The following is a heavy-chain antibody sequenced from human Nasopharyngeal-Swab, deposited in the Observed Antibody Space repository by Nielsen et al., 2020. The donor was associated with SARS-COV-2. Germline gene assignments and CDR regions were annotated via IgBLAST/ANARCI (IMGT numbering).Heavy chain of an antibody. V-gene: IGHV4-39*01. J-gene: IGHJ5*02. CDR2: IYYSGST. CDR1: GGSTSSSSYY. Sequence: GSLRLSCTVSGGSTSSSSYYWGWIRQPPGKGLEWIGSIYYSGSTYYNPSLKSRVTISVDTSKNQFSLKLSSVTAADTAVYYCARLPGSSWPYNWFDPWGQGTLVTVSS. D-gene: IGHD6-13*01. CDR3: ARLPGSSWPYNWFDP.